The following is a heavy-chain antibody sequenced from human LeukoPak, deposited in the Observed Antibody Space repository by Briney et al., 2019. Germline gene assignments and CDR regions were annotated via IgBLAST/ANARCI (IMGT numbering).Heavy chain of an antibody. CDR1: GFTFSSYG. CDR3: AKLRSNYTLELTTP. V-gene: IGHV3-21*01. CDR2: ISSSSSYI. D-gene: IGHD4-11*01. Sequence: AGGSLRLSCAASGFTFSSYGMNWVRQAPGKGLEWVSSISSSSSYIYYTDSVKGRFTISRDNAKNSLYLQMNSLRAEDTAVYYCAKLRSNYTLELTTPWGQGTLVTVSS. J-gene: IGHJ5*02.